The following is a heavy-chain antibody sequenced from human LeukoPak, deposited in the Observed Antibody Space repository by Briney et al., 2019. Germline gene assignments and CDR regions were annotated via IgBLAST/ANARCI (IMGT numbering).Heavy chain of an antibody. CDR3: ARGVYIAAAQYGY. Sequence: SETLSLTCTVSGGSISGYYWSWIRQPPGKGLEWIGYIYYSGTTNYNPSLKSRVTISVDTSKNQFSLRLNPVTAADTAVYYCARGVYIAAAQYGYWGQGTLVTVSS. J-gene: IGHJ4*02. D-gene: IGHD6-13*01. CDR1: GGSISGYY. CDR2: IYYSGTT. V-gene: IGHV4-59*01.